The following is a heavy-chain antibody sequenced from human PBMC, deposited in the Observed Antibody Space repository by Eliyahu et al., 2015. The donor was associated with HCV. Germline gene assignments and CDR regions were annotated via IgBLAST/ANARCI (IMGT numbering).Heavy chain of an antibody. CDR3: AEGLYYFDY. V-gene: IGHV3-23*01. CDR1: GFTFSSYA. Sequence: QLLESGGGLVQPGGSLRLSCAASGFTFSSYAMSWVRQAPGKGLEWVSGISDSGGSTYYADSVKGRFTISRDNSKNTLYMQMNSLRAEDTAVYFCAEGLYYFDYRGQGTLVTVSS. CDR2: ISDSGGST. J-gene: IGHJ4*02.